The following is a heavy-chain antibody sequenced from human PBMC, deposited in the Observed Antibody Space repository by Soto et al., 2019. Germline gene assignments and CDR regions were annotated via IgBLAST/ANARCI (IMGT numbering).Heavy chain of an antibody. CDR2: INHSGST. CDR1: GGSFSGYY. V-gene: IGHV4-34*01. Sequence: SETLSLTCAVYGGSFSGYYWSWIRQPPGKGLEWIGEINHSGSTNYNPSLKSRVTISVDTSKNQFSLKLSSVTAADTAVYYCARGRAGEVVVVAHLTRSRTNWFDPWGQGTLVTVSS. CDR3: ARGRAGEVVVVAHLTRSRTNWFDP. J-gene: IGHJ5*02. D-gene: IGHD2-15*01.